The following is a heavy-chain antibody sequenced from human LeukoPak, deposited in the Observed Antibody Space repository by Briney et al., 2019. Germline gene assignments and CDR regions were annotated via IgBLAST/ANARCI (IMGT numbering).Heavy chain of an antibody. D-gene: IGHD2-2*02. CDR1: GYTFTSYG. J-gene: IGHJ4*02. Sequence: ASVKVSCKASGYTFTSYGISWVRQAPGQRLEWMGWINPGNGITKYPQEFQDRVTITRDTSASTAYMELSGLTSEDMAIYYCTLYNYWGQGTLVTVSS. CDR2: INPGNGIT. V-gene: IGHV1-3*03. CDR3: TLYNY.